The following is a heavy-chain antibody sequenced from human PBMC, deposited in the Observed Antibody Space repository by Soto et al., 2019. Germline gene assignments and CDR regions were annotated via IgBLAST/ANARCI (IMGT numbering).Heavy chain of an antibody. CDR3: ARDRRMGAVAPRIFQH. CDR2: IYHSGST. CDR1: GGSISSSNW. V-gene: IGHV4-4*02. D-gene: IGHD6-19*01. J-gene: IGHJ1*01. Sequence: QVQLQESGPGLVKPSGTLSLTCAVSGGSISSSNWWSWVRQPPGKGLEWIGEIYHSGSTNYNPSLTSRVPISVDKSKNQFSLKLSSVTAADTAVYYCARDRRMGAVAPRIFQHWGQGTLVTVSS.